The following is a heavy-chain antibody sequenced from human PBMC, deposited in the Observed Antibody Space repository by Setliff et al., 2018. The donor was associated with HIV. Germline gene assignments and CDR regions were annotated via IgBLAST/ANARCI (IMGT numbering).Heavy chain of an antibody. Sequence: ASVKVSCKASGYTFTSYYLHWLRQAPGQGLEWLGMIIPIFGTTEYRQKFQDRVTITADENTGTAYMELSSLRSEDTAVYYCARARRYDYDWGNYRLDAFDMWGQGTMVTVSS. V-gene: IGHV1-69*13. J-gene: IGHJ3*02. CDR2: IIPIFGTT. CDR3: ARARRYDYDWGNYRLDAFDM. D-gene: IGHD3-16*02. CDR1: GYTFTSYY.